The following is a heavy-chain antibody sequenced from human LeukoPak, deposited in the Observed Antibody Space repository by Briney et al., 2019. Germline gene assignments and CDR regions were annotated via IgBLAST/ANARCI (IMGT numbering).Heavy chain of an antibody. CDR2: ISSSSYI. J-gene: IGHJ4*02. CDR1: GFTFSSYS. D-gene: IGHD1-26*01. V-gene: IGHV3-21*01. Sequence: GGSLRLSCAASGFTFSSYSMNWVRQAPGKGLEWVSSISSSSYIYYADSVKGRFTISRDNAKNSLYLQMNSLRAEDTAVYYCARDDARELLPFDYWGQGTLVTVSS. CDR3: ARDDARELLPFDY.